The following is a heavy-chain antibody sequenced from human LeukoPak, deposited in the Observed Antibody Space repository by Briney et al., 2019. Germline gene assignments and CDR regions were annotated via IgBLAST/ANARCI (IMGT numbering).Heavy chain of an antibody. CDR2: AHYGGNT. V-gene: IGHV4-59*01. Sequence: SETLSLTCTVSGGSISDYYCSWIRQPPGKGLEWVGYAHYGGNTDYNPSLKSRVTISVDTAKNQFSLKLRSVTAADTAVYYCARRRGLGTQLWRYDGFDIWGQGTVVTVSS. J-gene: IGHJ3*02. CDR1: GGSISDYY. CDR3: ARRRGLGTQLWRYDGFDI. D-gene: IGHD5-18*01.